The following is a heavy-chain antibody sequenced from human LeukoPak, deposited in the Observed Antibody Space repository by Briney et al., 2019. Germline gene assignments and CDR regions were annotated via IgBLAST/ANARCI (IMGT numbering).Heavy chain of an antibody. D-gene: IGHD2-2*01. CDR1: GYTFTGYY. J-gene: IGHJ4*02. CDR2: INPNSGGT. CDR3: ARGADLIVVVPAAILFLDY. Sequence: ASVKVSCKASGYTFTGYYMHWVRQAPGQGLEWMGWINPNSGGTNYAQKFQGRVTMTRDTSISTAYMELSRLRSDDTAVYYCARGADLIVVVPAAILFLDYWGQGTLVTVPS. V-gene: IGHV1-2*02.